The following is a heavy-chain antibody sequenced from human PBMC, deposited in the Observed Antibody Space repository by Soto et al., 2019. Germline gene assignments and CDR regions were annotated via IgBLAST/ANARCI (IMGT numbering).Heavy chain of an antibody. CDR2: ISGSGGST. Sequence: HPGGSLRLSCAASGFTFSSYAMSWVRQAPGKGLEWVSAISGSGGSTYYADSVKGRFTISRDNSKNTLYLQMNSLRAEDTAVYYYAKDTLLLWFGAPDAFDIWGQGTMVTVSS. CDR3: AKDTLLLWFGAPDAFDI. D-gene: IGHD3-10*01. V-gene: IGHV3-23*01. J-gene: IGHJ3*02. CDR1: GFTFSSYA.